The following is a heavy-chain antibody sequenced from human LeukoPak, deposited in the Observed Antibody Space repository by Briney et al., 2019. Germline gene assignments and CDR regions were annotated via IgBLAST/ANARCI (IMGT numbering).Heavy chain of an antibody. J-gene: IGHJ4*02. V-gene: IGHV3-30-3*02. Sequence: GGSLRLSCAASGFTFSSYAMHWVRQAPGKGLEWVTVISYDGSNKYYADSVKGRFTISRDNSKNTLYLQMNSLRAEDTAVYYCAKLGDDYGDYVGYWGQGTLVTVSS. CDR2: ISYDGSNK. CDR3: AKLGDDYGDYVGY. CDR1: GFTFSSYA. D-gene: IGHD4-17*01.